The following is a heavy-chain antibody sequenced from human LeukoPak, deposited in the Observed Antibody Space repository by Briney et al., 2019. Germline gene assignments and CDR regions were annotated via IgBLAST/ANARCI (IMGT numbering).Heavy chain of an antibody. CDR1: GYTFTNYD. Sequence: ASVKVSCKASGYTFTNYDINWVRQATGQGLEWMGIISPSGAITSYAQKFQGRVTMTSDMSTRTVYMELSSLRSEDTAVYYCARRRLAQESVRPGIDAFDVWGQGTVVTVSA. CDR2: ISPSGAIT. D-gene: IGHD3-16*01. J-gene: IGHJ3*01. CDR3: ARRRLAQESVRPGIDAFDV. V-gene: IGHV1-46*01.